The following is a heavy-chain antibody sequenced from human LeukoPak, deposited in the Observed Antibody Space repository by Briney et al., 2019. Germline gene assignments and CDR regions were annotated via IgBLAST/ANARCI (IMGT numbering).Heavy chain of an antibody. J-gene: IGHJ4*02. CDR1: GFTFSSYT. CDR2: ISSNGGST. D-gene: IGHD3-10*01. Sequence: GGPLRLSCAASGFTFSSYTMYWVRQAPGKGLEYVSAISSNGGSTYYANSVKGRFTISRDNSKNTLYLQMGSLRAEDMAVYYCAREPPYGYFDYWGQGTLVTVSS. V-gene: IGHV3-64*01. CDR3: AREPPYGYFDY.